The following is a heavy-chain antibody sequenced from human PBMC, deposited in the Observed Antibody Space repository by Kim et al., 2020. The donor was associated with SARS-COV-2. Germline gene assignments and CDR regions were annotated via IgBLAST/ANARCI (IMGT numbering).Heavy chain of an antibody. J-gene: IGHJ4*02. V-gene: IGHV3-7*01. Sequence: GGSLRLSCVESGLTSSSYWLTWVRQAPGKGLEWVANIRGDASEKNYVDSVKGRFTISRDNVKNSVYLQMNSLRAEDTAVYYCATLKYFWGQGILVTVSS. CDR3: ATLKYF. CDR2: IRGDASEK. CDR1: GLTSSSYW.